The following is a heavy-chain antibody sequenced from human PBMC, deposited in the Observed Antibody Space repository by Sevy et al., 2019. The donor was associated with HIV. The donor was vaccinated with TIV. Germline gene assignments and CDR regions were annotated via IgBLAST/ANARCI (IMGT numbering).Heavy chain of an antibody. CDR2: IKQDGSEK. CDR1: GFTFSSYW. J-gene: IGHJ3*02. V-gene: IGHV3-7*01. D-gene: IGHD3-10*01. CDR3: AREGELLFGRRVYAFDI. Sequence: GGSLRLSCAASGFTFSSYWMSWVRQAPGKGLEWVANIKQDGSEKYYVDSVKGRFTISRDNAKNSLYLQMNSLRAEETDVYYCAREGELLFGRRVYAFDIWGQGTMVTVSS.